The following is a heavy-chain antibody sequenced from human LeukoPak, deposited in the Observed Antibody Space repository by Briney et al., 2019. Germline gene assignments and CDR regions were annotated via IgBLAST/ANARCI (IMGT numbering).Heavy chain of an antibody. D-gene: IGHD3-10*01. CDR1: GYSFTSYW. J-gene: IGHJ3*02. CDR3: ARENYGSGPNEAFDI. CDR2: IYPGDSDT. Sequence: GESLKISCKCSGYSFTSYWIRWVRQMPANSLECVGIIYPGDSDTGYSPSLQGQVTISADKSISTAYLQWSTLKASDTAMYYCARENYGSGPNEAFDIWGQGTMVTVSS. V-gene: IGHV5-51*01.